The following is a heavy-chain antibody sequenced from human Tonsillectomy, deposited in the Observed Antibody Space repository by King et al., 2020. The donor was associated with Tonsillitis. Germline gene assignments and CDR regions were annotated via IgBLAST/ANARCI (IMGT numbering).Heavy chain of an antibody. Sequence: VQLVESGAEIKKPGESLKISCKDSGYNFNVYWIAWVRQVPGKGLEWMGTIFPGDSDTRYSPSFQGQVTMSVDQSNNTAHLQWNRLKASDTAIYYCARMSAGGYNWFESGGQGTLVTVSS. CDR2: IFPGDSDT. CDR1: GYNFNVYW. V-gene: IGHV5-51*01. J-gene: IGHJ5*01. D-gene: IGHD2-15*01. CDR3: ARMSAGGYNWFES.